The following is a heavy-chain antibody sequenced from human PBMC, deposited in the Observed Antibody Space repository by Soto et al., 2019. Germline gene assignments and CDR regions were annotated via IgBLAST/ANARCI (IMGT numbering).Heavy chain of an antibody. CDR1: GFSLSTSGVG. CDR2: IYWDDDK. J-gene: IGHJ5*02. D-gene: IGHD3-22*01. Sequence: SGPTLVNPTQTLTLTCTFSGFSLSTSGVGVGWIRQPPGKALEWLALIYWDDDKRYSPSLKSRLAITKDTSKNQVVLTMTNMDPVDTATYYCAHSLIGYYYDSSGSNWFDPWGQGTLVTVSS. V-gene: IGHV2-5*02. CDR3: AHSLIGYYYDSSGSNWFDP.